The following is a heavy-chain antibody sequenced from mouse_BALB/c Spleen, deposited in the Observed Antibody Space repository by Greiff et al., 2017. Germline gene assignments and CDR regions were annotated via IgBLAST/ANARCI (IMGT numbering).Heavy chain of an antibody. CDR3: AREGPFWYFDV. J-gene: IGHJ1*01. CDR1: GFTFSSYG. V-gene: IGHV5-6-3*01. CDR2: INSNGGST. Sequence: EVMLVESGGGLVKPGGSLKLSCAASGFTFSSYGMSWVRQTPDKRLELVATINSNGGSTYYPDSVKGRFTISRDNAKNTLYLQMSSLKSEDTSMYYCAREGPFWYFDVWGAGTTVTVSS.